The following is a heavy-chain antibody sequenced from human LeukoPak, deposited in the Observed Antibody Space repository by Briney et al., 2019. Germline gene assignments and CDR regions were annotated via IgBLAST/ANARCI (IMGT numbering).Heavy chain of an antibody. CDR2: IYYTGST. V-gene: IGHV4-59*01. Sequence: PSETLSLTCTVSGGSISSYHWSWIRQPPGKGLEWIGHIYYTGSTNYNPSLKSRVTISLDTSKNQFSLKLSSVTAADTAVYYCTRSLGVVIHGGMDVWGQGTTVIVSS. J-gene: IGHJ6*02. CDR3: TRSLGVVIHGGMDV. D-gene: IGHD3-3*01. CDR1: GGSISSYH.